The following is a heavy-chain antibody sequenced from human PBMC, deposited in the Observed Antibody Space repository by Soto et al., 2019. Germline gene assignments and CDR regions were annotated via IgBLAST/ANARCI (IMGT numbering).Heavy chain of an antibody. Sequence: GGSLRLSCAASGFTVSRNYMSWVRQAPGKGLEWVSVIYSGGSTYYADSAKGRFTISRDNSKNTLYLQMNSLRAEDTAVYYCATSSLAYFDYWGQGTLVTVSS. CDR3: ATSSLAYFDY. D-gene: IGHD3-16*02. CDR2: IYSGGST. V-gene: IGHV3-53*01. J-gene: IGHJ4*02. CDR1: GFTVSRNY.